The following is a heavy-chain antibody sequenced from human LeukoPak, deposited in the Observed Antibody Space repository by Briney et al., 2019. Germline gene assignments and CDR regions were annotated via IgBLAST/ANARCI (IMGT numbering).Heavy chain of an antibody. CDR1: GDSMSSIDW. Sequence: SETLSLTCAVSGDSMSSIDWWSWVRQPPGKGLEWIGEIHHTGSTNYNPSLKSRVTISVDTSKNQFSLKLSSVTAADTAVYYCARVDTMVRGADYWGQGTLVTVSS. V-gene: IGHV4-4*02. CDR3: ARVDTMVRGADY. D-gene: IGHD3-10*01. CDR2: IHHTGST. J-gene: IGHJ4*02.